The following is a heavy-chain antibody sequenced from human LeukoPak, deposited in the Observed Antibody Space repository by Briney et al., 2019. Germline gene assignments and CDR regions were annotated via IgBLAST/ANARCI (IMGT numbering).Heavy chain of an antibody. J-gene: IGHJ5*02. D-gene: IGHD3-22*01. Sequence: GGSLRLTCAASGFTFSTYAMSWVRQAPGKGLAWVASVKSDGAGTHYADSVKGRFTISRDNSKNILYLQMNSLRAEDTAIYYCARCTTASSGWCNWLDPWGQGTLVTVSS. CDR1: GFTFSTYA. CDR3: ARCTTASSGWCNWLDP. V-gene: IGHV3-23*01. CDR2: VKSDGAGT.